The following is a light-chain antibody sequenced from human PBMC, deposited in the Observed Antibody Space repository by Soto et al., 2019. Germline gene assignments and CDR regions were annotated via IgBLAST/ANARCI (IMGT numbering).Light chain of an antibody. CDR2: AAS. Sequence: IQLTLSPSSLSASVGDRVTITCRTSQNVNRYLNWYQEQPGKAPKLLIYAASILQSGVPSRFSGSGSGTDFTLAISSLQPEDFTTYYCQQSYGIPQTFGPGTKVEIK. V-gene: IGKV1-39*01. CDR1: QNVNRY. CDR3: QQSYGIPQT. J-gene: IGKJ1*01.